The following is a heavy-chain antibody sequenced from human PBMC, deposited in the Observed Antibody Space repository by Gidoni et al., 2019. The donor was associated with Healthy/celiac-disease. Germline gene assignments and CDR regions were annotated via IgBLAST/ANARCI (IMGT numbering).Heavy chain of an antibody. CDR3: AKVRLPTRIHFDY. Sequence: EVQLLESGGGLVQPGGSLSLSCAASGFTFSSYAMSWVRQAPGKGLEWVSAISGSGGSTYYADSVKGRFTISRDNSKNTLYLQMNSLRAEDTAVYYCAKVRLPTRIHFDYWGQGTLVTVSS. CDR2: ISGSGGST. CDR1: GFTFSSYA. V-gene: IGHV3-23*01. J-gene: IGHJ4*02. D-gene: IGHD2-2*01.